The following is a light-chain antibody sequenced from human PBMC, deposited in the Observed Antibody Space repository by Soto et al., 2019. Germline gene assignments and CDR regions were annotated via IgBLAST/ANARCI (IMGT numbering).Light chain of an antibody. CDR3: SSYTSSSTTV. V-gene: IGLV2-14*01. Sequence: QSVLTQPASVSGSPGQSITISCTGTSSDVGGYNYVSWYQQHPGKAPKLMIFEVSNRPSGVSNRFSGSKSGNTASLTISGLQAEDEADYHCSSYTSSSTTVFGGGTKLTVL. CDR2: EVS. CDR1: SSDVGGYNY. J-gene: IGLJ3*02.